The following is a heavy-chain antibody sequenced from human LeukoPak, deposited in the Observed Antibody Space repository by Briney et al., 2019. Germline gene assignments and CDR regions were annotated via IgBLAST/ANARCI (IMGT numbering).Heavy chain of an antibody. CDR3: AKDLWDYYGMDV. Sequence: PGGSLRLSCAASGFTFNSYAMHWVRQAPGRGLEWVAVISYDGSNKYYADSVKGRFTISRDNSKNTLYLQMNSLRAEDTAVYYCAKDLWDYYGMDVWGQGTTVTVSS. J-gene: IGHJ6*02. CDR2: ISYDGSNK. V-gene: IGHV3-30-3*01. CDR1: GFTFNSYA. D-gene: IGHD2/OR15-2a*01.